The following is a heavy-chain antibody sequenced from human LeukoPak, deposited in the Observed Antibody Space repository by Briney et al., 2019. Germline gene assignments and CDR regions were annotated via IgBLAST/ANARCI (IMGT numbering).Heavy chain of an antibody. V-gene: IGHV4-59*01. D-gene: IGHD5-18*01. CDR3: ARDGYSYGYGAFDI. J-gene: IGHJ3*02. CDR2: IYYSGST. CDR1: GGSISSYY. Sequence: PSETLSLTCTVSGGSISSYYWSWIRQPPGKGLEWIGYIYYSGSTNYNPSLKSRATISVDASKNQFSLKLGSVTAADTAVYYCARDGYSYGYGAFDIWGQGTMVTVSS.